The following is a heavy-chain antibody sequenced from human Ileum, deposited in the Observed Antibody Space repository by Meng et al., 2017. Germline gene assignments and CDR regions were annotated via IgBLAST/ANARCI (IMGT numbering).Heavy chain of an antibody. J-gene: IGHJ4*02. V-gene: IGHV4-4*02. CDR3: ARHGGYYQGF. CDR2: ISHSGST. D-gene: IGHD4-23*01. Sequence: QVQLQGWGPGLVKPSGTLSLTCAVSSGSITSDTYWSWVRLPPGKGLEWIGQISHSGSTFYNPSLKSRVTMSVDKSKSQFSLMLTSVTAADTAVYYCARHGGYYQGFWGQGTLVTVSS. CDR1: SGSITSDTY.